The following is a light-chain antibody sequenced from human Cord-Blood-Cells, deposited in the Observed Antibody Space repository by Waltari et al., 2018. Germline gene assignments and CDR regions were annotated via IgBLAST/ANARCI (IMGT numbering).Light chain of an antibody. V-gene: IGKV3-11*01. J-gene: IGKJ4*01. CDR1: QSVSSY. CDR2: DAS. Sequence: IVLTQSPATLSLSPGERVTLFCRASQSVSSYLAWYQQKPGQAPRLLIYDASNRATGIPARFSGSGSGTDFTLTISSLEPEDFAVYYCQQRSNWLTFGGGTKVEIK. CDR3: QQRSNWLT.